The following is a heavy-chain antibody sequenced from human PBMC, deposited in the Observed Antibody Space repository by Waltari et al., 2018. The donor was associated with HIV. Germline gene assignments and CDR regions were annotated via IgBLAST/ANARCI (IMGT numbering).Heavy chain of an antibody. CDR2: IYYSGST. CDR3: ARALRFLEWPSTRRSDAFDI. Sequence: QLQLQESGTGLVKPSETLSLTCTVSGGSIRSSSYYWGWIRQPPGKGLEGIGSIYYSGSTYYNPSLKSRVTISVDTSKNQFSLKLSSVTAADTAVYYCARALRFLEWPSTRRSDAFDIWGQGTMVTVSS. D-gene: IGHD3-3*01. CDR1: GGSIRSSSYY. J-gene: IGHJ3*02. V-gene: IGHV4-39*01.